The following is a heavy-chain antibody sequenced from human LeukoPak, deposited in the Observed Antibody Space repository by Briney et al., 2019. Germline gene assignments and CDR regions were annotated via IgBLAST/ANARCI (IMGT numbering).Heavy chain of an antibody. CDR2: INPSGGST. J-gene: IGHJ5*02. CDR1: GYTFTSYY. V-gene: IGHV1-46*01. D-gene: IGHD2-21*02. Sequence: ASVKVSCKASGYTFTSYYMHWVRQAPGQGLEWMGIINPSGGSTSYAQKFQGRVTMTRDTSTSTVYTELSSLRSEDTAVYYCARRLWAYCGGDCYAQFFDPWGQGTLVTVSS. CDR3: ARRLWAYCGGDCYAQFFDP.